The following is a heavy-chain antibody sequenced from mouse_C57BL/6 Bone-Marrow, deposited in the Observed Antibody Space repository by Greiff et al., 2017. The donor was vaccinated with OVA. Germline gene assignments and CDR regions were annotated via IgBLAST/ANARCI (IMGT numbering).Heavy chain of an antibody. Sequence: EVQRVESGGGLVQPGGSLKLSCAASGFTFSDYGMAWVRQAPRKGPEWVAFISNLAYSIYYADTVTGRFTISRENAKHTLYLEMSSLRSEDTAMYYCARHGDTVVRYAMDYWGQGTSVTVSS. V-gene: IGHV5-15*01. CDR3: ARHGDTVVRYAMDY. J-gene: IGHJ4*01. CDR2: ISNLAYSI. D-gene: IGHD1-1*01. CDR1: GFTFSDYG.